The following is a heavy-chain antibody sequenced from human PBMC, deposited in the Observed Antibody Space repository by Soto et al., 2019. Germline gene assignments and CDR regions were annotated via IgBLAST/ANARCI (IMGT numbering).Heavy chain of an antibody. CDR2: IYWDDDK. CDR3: AHSPYRRPIDFWSGYYPPHNNWFDP. D-gene: IGHD3-3*01. Sequence: QITLKESGPTLVKPTQTLTLTCTFSGFSLSTSGVGVGWIRQPPGKALEWLALIYWDDDKRYSPSLKSRLTXXKDTSKNLVVXXMXNXXPVDTATYYCAHSPYRRPIDFWSGYYPPHNNWFDPWGQGTLVTVSS. J-gene: IGHJ5*02. CDR1: GFSLSTSGVG. V-gene: IGHV2-5*02.